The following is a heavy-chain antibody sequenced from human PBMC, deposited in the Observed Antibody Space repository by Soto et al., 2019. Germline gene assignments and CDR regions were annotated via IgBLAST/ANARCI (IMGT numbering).Heavy chain of an antibody. CDR3: AKDHVVVVPAAIRFTNKPLDAFDI. CDR2: ISGSGGST. Sequence: TGGSLRLSCAASGFTFRSYAMSWVRQAPGKGLEWVSAISGSGGSTYYADSVKGRFTISRDNSKNTLYLQMNSLRAEDTAVYYCAKDHVVVVPAAIRFTNKPLDAFDIWGQGTMVTVSS. J-gene: IGHJ3*02. V-gene: IGHV3-23*01. D-gene: IGHD2-2*02. CDR1: GFTFRSYA.